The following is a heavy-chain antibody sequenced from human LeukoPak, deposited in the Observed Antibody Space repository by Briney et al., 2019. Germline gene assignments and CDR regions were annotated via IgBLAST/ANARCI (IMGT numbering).Heavy chain of an antibody. J-gene: IGHJ4*02. V-gene: IGHV3-20*04. CDR1: GFTFDDYG. Sequence: GGSLRLSCAASGFTFDDYGMSWVRQAPGKGLEWVSGINWNGGSTGYADSVKGRFTISRDNAKNSLYPQMNSLRAEDTALYYCASSIGPVFDYWGQGTLVTVSS. CDR3: ASSIGPVFDY. CDR2: INWNGGST.